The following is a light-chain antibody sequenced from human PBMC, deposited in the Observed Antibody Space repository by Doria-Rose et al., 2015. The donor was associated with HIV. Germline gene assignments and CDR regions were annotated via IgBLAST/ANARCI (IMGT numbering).Light chain of an antibody. J-gene: IGKJ3*01. CDR2: WAS. CDR3: QQYYDTPS. CDR1: QSLLYTSSNY. Sequence: DIQVTQSPESLGMSLGERATLNCKSNQSLLYTSSNYLAWYQQTPGQPPKLLSYWASTRQSGVPARFSGSGSGTDFTLTISSLEAEDVAVYYCQQYYDTPSFGPGTTVDIK. V-gene: IGKV4-1*01.